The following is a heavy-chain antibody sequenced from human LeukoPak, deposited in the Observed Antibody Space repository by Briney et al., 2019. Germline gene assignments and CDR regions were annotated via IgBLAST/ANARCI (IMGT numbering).Heavy chain of an antibody. J-gene: IGHJ4*02. CDR1: GFTLSNYW. D-gene: IGHD5-24*01. V-gene: IGHV3-7*01. Sequence: GGSLRLSCAASGFTLSNYWMSWVRQAPGEGLKWVAIIKQDGSEKYYVDSVEGRFTISRDNTKNSLYLQMNSLRVEDTAVYYCVRGSGWLQEYWGQGTLVTVSS. CDR2: IKQDGSEK. CDR3: VRGSGWLQEY.